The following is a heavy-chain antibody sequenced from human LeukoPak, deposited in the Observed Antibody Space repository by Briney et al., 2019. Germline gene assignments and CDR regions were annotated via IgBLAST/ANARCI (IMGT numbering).Heavy chain of an antibody. CDR2: ISWNSGSI. CDR3: AKDIGIVGATAFDY. Sequence: GGSLRLSCAASGFTFNDYAMHWVRQAPGKGLEWVSGISWNSGSIDYADSVKGRFTISRDNAKNSLYLQMNSLRAEDTALYYCAKDIGIVGATAFDYWGQGTLVTVSS. V-gene: IGHV3-9*01. CDR1: GFTFNDYA. J-gene: IGHJ4*02. D-gene: IGHD1-26*01.